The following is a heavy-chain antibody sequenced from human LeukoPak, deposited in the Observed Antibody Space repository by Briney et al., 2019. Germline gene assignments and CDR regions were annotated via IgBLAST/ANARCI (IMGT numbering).Heavy chain of an antibody. V-gene: IGHV1-2*02. CDR2: SNPNSGDT. D-gene: IGHD5-12*01. CDR1: GYTFTAYY. CDR3: ARQHMVATIKQSLDS. J-gene: IGHJ4*02. Sequence: ASVKVSCRASGYTFTAYYLHWVRQAPGQGLEWMGWSNPNSGDTSYAQKFQGRVTMTRDTSISTAYMELSRLTSDDTAIYYCARQHMVATIKQSLDSWGQGTLVTVSS.